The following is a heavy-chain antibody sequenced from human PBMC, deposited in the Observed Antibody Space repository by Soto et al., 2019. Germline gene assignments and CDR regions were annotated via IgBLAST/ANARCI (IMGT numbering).Heavy chain of an antibody. V-gene: IGHV4-59*08. CDR1: GGSITSHY. J-gene: IGHJ6*02. CDR3: ARQGFGQLHGLVDV. CDR2: IHHSGST. D-gene: IGHD2-21*01. Sequence: QVQLQESGPGLVKPSETLSLTCSVSGGSITSHYCSWFRQPPGKGLEWIGYIHHSGSTSYNPSLKSRVTMSVDTSKNHFSLKVNSVTASDTALYHCARQGFGQLHGLVDVWGPGTTVTVSS.